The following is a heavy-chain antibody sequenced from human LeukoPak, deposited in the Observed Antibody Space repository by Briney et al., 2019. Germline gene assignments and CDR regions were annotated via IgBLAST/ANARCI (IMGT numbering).Heavy chain of an antibody. J-gene: IGHJ5*02. CDR2: IYYSGST. D-gene: IGHD3-9*01. Sequence: SETLSLTCTVSGGSISSYYWSWIRQPPGKGLEWIGFIYYSGSTNYNPSLKSRVTISVDTSKNQFSLKLSSVTAADTAVYYCARVRYDILTGYYPNNWFDPWGQGTLVTVSS. CDR3: ARVRYDILTGYYPNNWFDP. CDR1: GGSISSYY. V-gene: IGHV4-59*12.